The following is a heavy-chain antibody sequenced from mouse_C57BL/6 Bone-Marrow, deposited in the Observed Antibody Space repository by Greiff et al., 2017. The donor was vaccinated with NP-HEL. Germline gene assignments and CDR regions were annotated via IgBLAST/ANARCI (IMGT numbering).Heavy chain of an antibody. Sequence: QVQLQQSGPELVKPGASVKISCKASGYAFSSSWMNWVKQRPGKGLEWIGRIYPGDGDTNYNGKFKGKATLTADKSSSTAYMQLSSLTSEDSAVYFCAIYGSSSFDYWGQGTTLTVSS. CDR1: GYAFSSSW. V-gene: IGHV1-82*01. CDR3: AIYGSSSFDY. CDR2: IYPGDGDT. J-gene: IGHJ2*01. D-gene: IGHD1-1*01.